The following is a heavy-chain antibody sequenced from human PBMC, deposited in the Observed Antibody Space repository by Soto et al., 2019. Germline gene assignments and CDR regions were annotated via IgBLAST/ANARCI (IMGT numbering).Heavy chain of an antibody. J-gene: IGHJ5*01. CDR3: TRRHNWNDNYFDS. V-gene: IGHV4-39*01. Sequence: SETLSLTCTVSGASISVHSYYWTWIRQPPGKGLEWIGSSYYSGTTYFNPSLKSRATISVDTSKNQFSLRLTSVTAADTAIYYCTRRHNWNDNYFDSWRPGALVTVSS. D-gene: IGHD1-20*01. CDR1: GASISVHSYY. CDR2: SYYSGTT.